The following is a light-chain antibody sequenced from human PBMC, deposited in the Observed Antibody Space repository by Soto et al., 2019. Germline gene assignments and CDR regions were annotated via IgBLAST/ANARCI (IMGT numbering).Light chain of an antibody. J-gene: IGKJ3*01. Sequence: GSLGERATINCKSSQSVFYGSNNKNYLAWYQQKPGQPPKLLIYWASTRESGVPDRFSGSGSGTDFTLTISSLQAEDVAVYYCQQYYISPVTFGPGTRVDVK. CDR2: WAS. CDR3: QQYYISPVT. CDR1: QSVFYGSNNKNY. V-gene: IGKV4-1*01.